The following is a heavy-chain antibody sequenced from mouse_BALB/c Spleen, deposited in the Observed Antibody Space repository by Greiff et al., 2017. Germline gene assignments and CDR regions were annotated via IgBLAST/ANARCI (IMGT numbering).Heavy chain of an antibody. CDR2: ISTYYGNT. Sequence: VQLQQSGPELVRPGVSVKISCKGSGYTFTDYAMHWVKQSHAKSLEWIGVISTYYGNTNYNQKFKGKATMTVDKSSSTAYMELARLTSEDSAIYYCARGSSFFDYWGQGTTLTVSS. CDR1: GYTFTDYA. D-gene: IGHD1-1*01. V-gene: IGHV1-67*01. CDR3: ARGSSFFDY. J-gene: IGHJ2*01.